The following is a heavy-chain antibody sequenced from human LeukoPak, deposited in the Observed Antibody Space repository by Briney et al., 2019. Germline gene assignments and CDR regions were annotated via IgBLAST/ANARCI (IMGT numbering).Heavy chain of an antibody. Sequence: SETLSLTCTVSGGSISSYSWSWIRQPAGKGLEWIGHIYTSGSTNYNPSLKSRVTMSVDTAKNQFSLYLSSVTAADTAVYYCVRANYYYFDYWGQGTLVTVSS. V-gene: IGHV4-4*07. J-gene: IGHJ4*02. CDR1: GGSISSYS. D-gene: IGHD3-10*01. CDR2: IYTSGST. CDR3: VRANYYYFDY.